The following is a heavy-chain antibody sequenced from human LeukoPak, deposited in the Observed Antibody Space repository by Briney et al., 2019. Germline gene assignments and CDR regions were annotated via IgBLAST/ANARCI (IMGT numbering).Heavy chain of an antibody. CDR3: ARVQSIFRTLTASSNWFDP. Sequence: GASVKVSCKASGYTFTSYYMHWVRQAPGQGLEWMGIINPSGGSTSYAQKFQGRVTMTTDTSTSTAYMELRSLRSDDTAVYYCARVQSIFRTLTASSNWFDPWGQGTLVTVSS. V-gene: IGHV1-46*01. D-gene: IGHD3-9*01. J-gene: IGHJ5*02. CDR1: GYTFTSYY. CDR2: INPSGGST.